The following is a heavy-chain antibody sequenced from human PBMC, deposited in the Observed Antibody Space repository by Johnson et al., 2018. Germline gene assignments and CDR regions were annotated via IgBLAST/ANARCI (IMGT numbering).Heavy chain of an antibody. V-gene: IGHV4-59*04. CDR3: ARAPHYYGSGSMDV. CDR1: GGSIRTSY. D-gene: IGHD3-10*01. Sequence: QVQLQESGPGLVKPSETLSLTCTVSGGSIRTSYWSWIRQPPGKGLEWIGYIYHSGSTYYNPSVQSRVTSSVDRSKNQFSLKLSSVTAADTAVYYCARAPHYYGSGSMDVWGKGTTVTVSS. J-gene: IGHJ6*04. CDR2: IYHSGST.